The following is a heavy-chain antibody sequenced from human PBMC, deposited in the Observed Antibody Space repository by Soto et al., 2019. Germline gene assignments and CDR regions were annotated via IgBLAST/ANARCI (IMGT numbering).Heavy chain of an antibody. Sequence: PSETLSLTCTVSGGSISSGGYYWSWIRQHPGKGLEWIGYIYYSGSTYYNPSLKSRVTISVDTSKNQFSLKLSSVTAADTAVYYCARDRYYYDSSGHSNWFDPWGQGTLVTVSS. CDR3: ARDRYYYDSSGHSNWFDP. CDR2: IYYSGST. V-gene: IGHV4-31*03. J-gene: IGHJ5*02. CDR1: GGSISSGGYY. D-gene: IGHD3-22*01.